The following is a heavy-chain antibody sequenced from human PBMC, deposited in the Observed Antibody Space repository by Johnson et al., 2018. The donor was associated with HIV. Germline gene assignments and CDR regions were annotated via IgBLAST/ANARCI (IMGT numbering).Heavy chain of an antibody. V-gene: IGHV3-30*04. CDR2: ISYDGSNK. CDR1: GFTFSSYA. D-gene: IGHD1-26*01. CDR3: ASGKDSGSVTSPDACDI. Sequence: QVQLVESGGGVVQPGRSLRLSCAASGFTFSSYAMHWVRQAPGKGLEWVAGISYDGSNKYYADSVKGRFTISRDNSKNTLYLQMNSLRAEDKAVYYCASGKDSGSVTSPDACDIWGQGTMVTVAS. J-gene: IGHJ3*02.